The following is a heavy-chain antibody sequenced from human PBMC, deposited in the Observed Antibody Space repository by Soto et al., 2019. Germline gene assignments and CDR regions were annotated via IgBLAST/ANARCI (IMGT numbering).Heavy chain of an antibody. J-gene: IGHJ5*01. CDR1: GFNFDDYY. Sequence: QEQLVESGGGLVKPGGSLRLSCAASGFNFDDYYMSWIRQAPGKGLEYLAYISSINHYNNYADSVKGRFTISIDTAKNSLQMQMSSLRSADKDVYYCARFFSRGYFYSWGRCTLVTVSS. CDR2: ISSINHYN. CDR3: ARFFSRGYFYS. V-gene: IGHV3-11*06. D-gene: IGHD2-15*01.